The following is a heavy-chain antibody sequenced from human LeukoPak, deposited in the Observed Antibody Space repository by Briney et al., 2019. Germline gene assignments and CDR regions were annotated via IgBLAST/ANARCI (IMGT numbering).Heavy chain of an antibody. CDR2: IYYSGST. V-gene: IGHV4-59*01. Sequence: PSETLSLTCTVSGGSISSYYWSWIRQPPGKGLEWIGYIYYSGSTNYNPSLKSRVTISVDTSKNQFSLKLSSVTAADTAVYYCARELAYCGGDCYSNWFDPWGQGTLVTVSS. D-gene: IGHD2-21*02. J-gene: IGHJ5*02. CDR3: ARELAYCGGDCYSNWFDP. CDR1: GGSISSYY.